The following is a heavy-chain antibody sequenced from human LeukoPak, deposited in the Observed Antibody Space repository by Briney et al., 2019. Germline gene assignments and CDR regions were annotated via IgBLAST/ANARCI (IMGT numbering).Heavy chain of an antibody. CDR1: GFTFSSYS. D-gene: IGHD5-18*01. J-gene: IGHJ4*02. CDR2: ISSSSSYI. V-gene: IGHV3-21*01. CDR3: ASKGSGYSYGDSDY. Sequence: PGGSLRLSCAAPGFTFSSYSMNWVRQAPGKGLEWVSSISSSSSYIYYADSVKGRFTISRDNAKNSLYLQMNSLRAEDTAVYYCASKGSGYSYGDSDYWGQGTLVTVSS.